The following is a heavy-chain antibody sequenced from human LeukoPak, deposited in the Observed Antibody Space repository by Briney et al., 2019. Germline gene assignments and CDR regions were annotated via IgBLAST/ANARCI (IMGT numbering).Heavy chain of an antibody. D-gene: IGHD3-3*01. CDR2: SSDNGGST. J-gene: IGHJ6*03. V-gene: IGHV3-23*01. CDR1: GVTFSDYA. CDR3: AKDGGGTIFGMVIILHYMDV. Sequence: GGSLRLSCAASGVTFSDYAMTWVRQAPGRGLEWVSSSSDNGGSTYFADSVKGRFTISRDNSKNTLYLQMNSLRAEDTALYYCAKDGGGTIFGMVIILHYMDVWGKGTTVTVSS.